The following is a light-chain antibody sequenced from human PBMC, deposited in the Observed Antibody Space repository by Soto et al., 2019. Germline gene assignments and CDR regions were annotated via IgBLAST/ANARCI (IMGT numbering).Light chain of an antibody. V-gene: IGKV1-39*01. CDR1: QSISSY. J-gene: IGKJ1*01. CDR2: AAS. CDR3: QQSYSTPPWT. Sequence: IQMTPSPSYLSASVGGRVTITCRASQSISSYLNWYQQKPGKAPKLLIYAASSLQSGVPSRFSGSGSGTDFTLTISSLQPEDFATYYCQQSYSTPPWTFGQGTKVDIK.